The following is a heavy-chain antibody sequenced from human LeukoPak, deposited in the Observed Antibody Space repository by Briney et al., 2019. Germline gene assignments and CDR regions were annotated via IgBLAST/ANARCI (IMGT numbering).Heavy chain of an antibody. J-gene: IGHJ3*02. CDR1: GYTFTSYG. CDR3: ATTLYRYGAFDI. V-gene: IGHV1-18*01. D-gene: IGHD2-15*01. CDR2: ISAYNGNT. Sequence: ASVKVSCKASGYTFTSYGISWVRQAPGQGLEWMGWISAYNGNTNYAQKLQGRVTMTTDTSTSTAYMELRSLRSDHTAVYYCATTLYRYGAFDIWGQGTMVTVSS.